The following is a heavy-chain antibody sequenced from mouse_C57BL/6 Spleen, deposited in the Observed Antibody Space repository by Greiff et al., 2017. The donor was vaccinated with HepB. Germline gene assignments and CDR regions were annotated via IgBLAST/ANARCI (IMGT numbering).Heavy chain of an antibody. Sequence: QVQLQQPGTELVKPGASVKLSCKASGYTFTSYWMHWVKQRPGQGLEWIGNINPSNGGTNYNEKFKSKATMTVDKSSSTAYMQHSSLTSEDSAVYSFASSDYDSSYSDAMDYWGPGTSVTVSS. D-gene: IGHD1-1*01. CDR1: GYTFTSYW. J-gene: IGHJ4*01. CDR3: ASSDYDSSYSDAMDY. CDR2: INPSNGGT. V-gene: IGHV1-53*01.